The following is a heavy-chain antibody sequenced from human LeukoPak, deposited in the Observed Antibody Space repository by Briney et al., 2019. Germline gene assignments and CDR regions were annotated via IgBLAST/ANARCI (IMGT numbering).Heavy chain of an antibody. Sequence: GRSLRLSCAASGFTLDDYAMHWVRQAPGKGLEWVSGISWNSGSIGYADSVKGRFTISRDNAKNSLYLQMNSLRAEDTALYYCAKDIASILTVPDYWGQGTLVTVSS. CDR3: AKDIASILTVPDY. CDR1: GFTLDDYA. V-gene: IGHV3-9*01. J-gene: IGHJ4*02. D-gene: IGHD3-9*01. CDR2: ISWNSGSI.